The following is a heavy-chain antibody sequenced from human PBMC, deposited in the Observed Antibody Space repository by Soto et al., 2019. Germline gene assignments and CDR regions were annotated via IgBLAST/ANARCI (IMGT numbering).Heavy chain of an antibody. J-gene: IGHJ4*02. CDR3: ARERAAAGTDY. D-gene: IGHD6-13*01. Sequence: QVQLVQSGAEVKKPGASVKVSCKASVYTFTSYDINWVRQATGQGLEWMGWMNPNSGNTGYAQKFQGRVTMTRNTSISTVYTELSSLTSEDTAVYYCARERAAAGTDYWGQGTLVTVSS. CDR2: MNPNSGNT. V-gene: IGHV1-8*01. CDR1: VYTFTSYD.